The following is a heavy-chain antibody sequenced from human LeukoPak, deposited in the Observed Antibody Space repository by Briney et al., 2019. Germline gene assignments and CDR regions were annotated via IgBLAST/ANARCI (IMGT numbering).Heavy chain of an antibody. Sequence: PGGSLRLSCAASGFTFDDYAMHWVRQAPGKGLEWVSFISGSGDTTYYADSVKGRFTISRDSSKNTLYLQMNSLRAEDTAVYYCAKSRGESRGASNYWGQGTLVTVSS. J-gene: IGHJ4*02. V-gene: IGHV3-23*01. CDR3: AKSRGESRGASNY. D-gene: IGHD1-26*01. CDR1: GFTFDDYA. CDR2: ISGSGDTT.